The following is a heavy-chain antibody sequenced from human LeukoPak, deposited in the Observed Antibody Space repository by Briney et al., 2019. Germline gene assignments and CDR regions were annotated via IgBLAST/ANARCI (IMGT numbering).Heavy chain of an antibody. J-gene: IGHJ5*02. CDR3: ARLEITFGGVIAS. D-gene: IGHD3-16*02. CDR2: IYYSGST. V-gene: IGHV4-39*01. CDR1: GGSISSSDYF. Sequence: SETLSLTCTVSGGSISSSDYFWGWIRQPPGKGPEWIGSIYYSGSTQYNPSFKSRVIISGDTSKNQISLNLSSVTAADTAVYYCARLEITFGGVIASWGQGTLVTVSS.